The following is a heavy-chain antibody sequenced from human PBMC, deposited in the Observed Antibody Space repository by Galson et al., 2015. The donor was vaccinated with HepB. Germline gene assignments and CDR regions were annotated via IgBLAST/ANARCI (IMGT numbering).Heavy chain of an antibody. D-gene: IGHD3-16*01. CDR1: GFTFSSYA. Sequence: SLRLSCAASGFTFSSYAMSWVRQAPGKGLEWVSAISGSGGSTYYADSVKGRFTISRDNSKNTLYLQMNSLRAEDTAVYYCAKDLGTSPSTYYYYYSMDVWGQGTTVTVSS. CDR3: AKDLGTSPSTYYYYYSMDV. V-gene: IGHV3-23*01. J-gene: IGHJ6*02. CDR2: ISGSGGST.